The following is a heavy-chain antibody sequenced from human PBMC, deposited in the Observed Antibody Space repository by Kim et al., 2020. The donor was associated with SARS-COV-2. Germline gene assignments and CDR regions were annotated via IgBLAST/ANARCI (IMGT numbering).Heavy chain of an antibody. J-gene: IGHJ6*02. V-gene: IGHV3-23*01. CDR3: ARNLGSGSPYYYHMDV. D-gene: IGHD3-10*01. Sequence: GGSLRLSCAASGFTVNSHAMSWVRQAPGKGLEWVSVISGSGGATYYTDSVKGRFTISRDNSKNTLSLQMRSLRAEDTAVYYCARNLGSGSPYYYHMDVWGQGTTVTVSS. CDR1: GFTVNSHA. CDR2: ISGSGGAT.